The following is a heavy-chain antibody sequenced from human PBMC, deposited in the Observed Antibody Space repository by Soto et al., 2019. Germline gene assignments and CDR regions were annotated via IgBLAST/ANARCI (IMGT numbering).Heavy chain of an antibody. CDR1: GGSISTYY. V-gene: IGHV4-59*13. J-gene: IGHJ2*01. CDR2: AHDSGST. D-gene: IGHD2-15*01. CDR3: ARDAYCSGGGCDWYFDL. Sequence: QVQLQESGPGLVKSSETLSLTCSVSGGSISTYYWSWIRQPPSKGLEWIGYAHDSGSTKYNDSLRSRVTMSVDTSKNQFSLRLTSVTAADTAVYYCARDAYCSGGGCDWYFDLWGRGTLVTVSS.